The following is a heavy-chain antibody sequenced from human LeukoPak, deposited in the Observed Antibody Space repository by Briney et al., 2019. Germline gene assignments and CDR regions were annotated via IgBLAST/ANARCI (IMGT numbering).Heavy chain of an antibody. V-gene: IGHV1-8*01. Sequence: ASVKVSCKASGYTFTSYDINWVRQATGQGLEWMGWMNPNSGNTGYAQKFQGRVTMTRNTSISTAYMELSSLRSEDTAVYYCQTGYYLGWSGITFDIWGQGTMVTVSS. D-gene: IGHD3-9*01. CDR3: QTGYYLGWSGITFDI. J-gene: IGHJ3*02. CDR2: MNPNSGNT. CDR1: GYTFTSYD.